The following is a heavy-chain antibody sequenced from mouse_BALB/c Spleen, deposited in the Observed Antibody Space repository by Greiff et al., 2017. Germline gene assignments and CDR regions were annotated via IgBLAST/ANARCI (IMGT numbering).Heavy chain of an antibody. CDR3: ARTYYDYDGFAY. CDR2: IFPGDGST. CDR1: GYTFTSYD. Sequence: QVQLQQSGAELVKPGASVKLSCKASGYTFTSYDINWVRQRPEQGLEWIGGIFPGDGSTKNTEKFKGKATLTTDKSSSTAYMQLSRLTSEDSAVYFCARTYYDYDGFAYWGQGTLVTVSA. V-gene: IGHV1-85*01. J-gene: IGHJ3*01. D-gene: IGHD2-4*01.